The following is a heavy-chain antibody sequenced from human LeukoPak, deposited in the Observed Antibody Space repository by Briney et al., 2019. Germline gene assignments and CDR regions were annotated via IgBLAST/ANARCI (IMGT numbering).Heavy chain of an antibody. J-gene: IGHJ6*02. CDR2: IYPGGSEV. CDR1: GYSFTTYW. CDR3: ARYPPGYYGIDV. Sequence: GESLKISCKGSGYSFTTYWSGWVRQMPGRTLEWIGIIYPGGSEVRYSPSLQGQVTISADKSISTAYLQWSSLKASENAIYYCARYPPGYYGIDVWGQGTTVTVSS. V-gene: IGHV5-51*01.